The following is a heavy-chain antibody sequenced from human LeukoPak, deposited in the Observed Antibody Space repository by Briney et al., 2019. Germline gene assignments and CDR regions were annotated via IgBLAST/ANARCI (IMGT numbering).Heavy chain of an antibody. CDR3: ARGGYQRRPSDY. Sequence: GASVKVSCKASGYTFTSNVISWVRQAPGQGLEWMGWISAYNGNTNYAQKLQGRVTMTKETSTSTAYMELRSLRSDDTAVYYCARGGYQRRPSDYWGEGPLVTVSS. CDR1: GYTFTSNV. CDR2: ISAYNGNT. J-gene: IGHJ4*02. V-gene: IGHV1-18*01. D-gene: IGHD2-2*01.